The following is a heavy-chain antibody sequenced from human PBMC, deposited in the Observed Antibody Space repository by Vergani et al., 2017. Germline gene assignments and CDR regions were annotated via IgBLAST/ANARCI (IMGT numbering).Heavy chain of an antibody. CDR3: ARLGYCSGGSCYYPFDY. D-gene: IGHD2-15*01. CDR1: GGSISSSSYY. Sequence: QLQLQESGPGLVKPSETLSLTCTVSGGSISSSSYYWGWIRQPPGKGLEWIGSIYYSGSTYYNPSLKRRVTISVDTSKNQFSLKLSSVTAADTAVYYCARLGYCSGGSCYYPFDYWGQGTLVTVSS. J-gene: IGHJ4*02. V-gene: IGHV4-39*01. CDR2: IYYSGST.